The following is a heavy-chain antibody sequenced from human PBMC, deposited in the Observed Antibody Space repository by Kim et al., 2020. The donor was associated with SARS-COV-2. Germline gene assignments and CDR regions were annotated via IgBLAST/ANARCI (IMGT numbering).Heavy chain of an antibody. Sequence: GGSLRLSCAASGFTVSSNYMSWVRQAPGKGLEWVSVIYSGGTTYYADSVKGRFTISRDNSKNTRYLQMNSLRAEDTAVYYCARDRVEAAGNDRWGALDIWGQGTMVTVAS. D-gene: IGHD6-13*01. CDR2: IYSGGTT. J-gene: IGHJ3*02. CDR3: ARDRVEAAGNDRWGALDI. V-gene: IGHV3-66*01. CDR1: GFTVSSNY.